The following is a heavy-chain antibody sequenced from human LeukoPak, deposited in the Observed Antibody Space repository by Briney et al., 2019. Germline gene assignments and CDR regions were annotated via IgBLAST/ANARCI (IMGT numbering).Heavy chain of an antibody. D-gene: IGHD3-22*01. V-gene: IGHV3-23*01. CDR3: AKSYDSSGYYDY. CDR2: ISGSGGST. Sequence: GGSLRLSCAASGFTFSSYAMSWVRQAPGKGLEWVSAISGSGGSTYYADSAKGRFTISRDNSKNTLYLQMNSLRAEDTAVYYCAKSYDSSGYYDYWGQGTLVTVSS. J-gene: IGHJ4*02. CDR1: GFTFSSYA.